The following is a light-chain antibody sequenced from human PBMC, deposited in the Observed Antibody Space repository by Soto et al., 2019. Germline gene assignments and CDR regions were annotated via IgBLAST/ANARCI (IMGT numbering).Light chain of an antibody. CDR3: QQYGGSPRT. CDR1: QSVSSN. CDR2: GAS. J-gene: IGKJ1*01. V-gene: IGKV3-20*01. Sequence: EIVMTQSPATLSLSPGERATLSCRASQSVSSNVAWYQQIPGQTPRLLIYGASSRATGIPDRFSGSGSGTDFTLTISRLEPEDFALYYCQQYGGSPRTFGQGTKVDIK.